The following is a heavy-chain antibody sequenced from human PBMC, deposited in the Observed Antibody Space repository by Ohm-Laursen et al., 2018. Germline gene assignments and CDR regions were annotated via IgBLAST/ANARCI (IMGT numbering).Heavy chain of an antibody. CDR2: ISSSGSTI. D-gene: IGHD5-18*01. V-gene: IGHV3-48*03. CDR3: ARDPGYSYGPRYYYGMDV. Sequence: SLRLSCSASGFTFSSYEMNWVRQAPGKGLEWVSYISSSGSTIYYADSVKGRFTISRDNAKNSLYLQMNSLRAEDTAVYYCARDPGYSYGPRYYYGMDVWGQGTTVTVSS. J-gene: IGHJ6*02. CDR1: GFTFSSYE.